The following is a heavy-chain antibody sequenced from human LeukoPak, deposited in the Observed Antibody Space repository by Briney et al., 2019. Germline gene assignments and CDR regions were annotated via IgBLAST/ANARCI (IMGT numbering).Heavy chain of an antibody. D-gene: IGHD5-18*01. J-gene: IGHJ3*02. CDR3: ARGGYSYGPDGFDI. V-gene: IGHV3-74*01. Sequence: GGSLRLSCAASGLTFSSYWMHWVRQAPGKGLVWVSRINTDGSSTTYADSVKGRFTISRDNAKNTLHLQMNSLRAEDTAVYYCARGGYSYGPDGFDIWGQGTMVTVSS. CDR2: INTDGSST. CDR1: GLTFSSYW.